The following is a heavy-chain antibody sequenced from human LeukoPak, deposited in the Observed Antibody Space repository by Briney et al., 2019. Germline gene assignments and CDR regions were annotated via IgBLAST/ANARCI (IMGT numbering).Heavy chain of an antibody. Sequence: SETLSLTCTVSGGYISSYYWSWIRQPPGEGPEWIGYVYYTGSTNYNPSLKSRVTISVDKSKNQFSLKLSSVTAADTAVYYCARGFGVAPNYYYYMDVWGKGTTVTVSS. D-gene: IGHD3-3*01. CDR2: VYYTGST. V-gene: IGHV4-59*12. CDR3: ARGFGVAPNYYYYMDV. CDR1: GGYISSYY. J-gene: IGHJ6*03.